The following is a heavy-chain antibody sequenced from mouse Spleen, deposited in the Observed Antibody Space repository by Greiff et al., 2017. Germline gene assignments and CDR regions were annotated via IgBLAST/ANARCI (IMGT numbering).Heavy chain of an antibody. CDR3: ARDYGSRRAMDY. CDR1: GYTFTDYY. V-gene: IGHV1-76*01. CDR2: IYPGSGNT. D-gene: IGHD1-1*01. Sequence: QVQLQQSGAELVRPGASVKLSCKASGYTFTDYYINWVKQRPGQGLEWIARIYPGSGNTYYNEKFKGKATLTAEKSSSTAYMQLSSLTSEDSAVYFCARDYGSRRAMDYWGQGTSVTVSS. J-gene: IGHJ4*01.